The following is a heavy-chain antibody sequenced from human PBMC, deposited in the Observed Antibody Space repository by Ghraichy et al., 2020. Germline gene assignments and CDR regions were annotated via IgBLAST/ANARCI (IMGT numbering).Heavy chain of an antibody. CDR3: ARGGYSFDY. J-gene: IGHJ4*02. CDR2: IYYSGIT. D-gene: IGHD3-10*01. V-gene: IGHV4-31*02. Sequence: SETLSLTCTVSGDSIGSGGYYWSWIRQHPGKGLEYVGNIYYSGITYYNPSLKSRLNISVDTSKNQFSPKLSSVTAADTAVYYCARGGYSFDYWGQGTLVTVSS. CDR1: GDSIGSGGYY.